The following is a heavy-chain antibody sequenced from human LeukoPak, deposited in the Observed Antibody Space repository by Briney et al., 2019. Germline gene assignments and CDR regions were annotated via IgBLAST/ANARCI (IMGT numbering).Heavy chain of an antibody. CDR3: ARVLGYYDSSGYYPDGGFDP. Sequence: PSETLSLTCTVSGGSISSYYWSWIRQPPGKGLEWIGYIYYSGSTNYNPSLKSRVTISVDTSKNQFSLKLSSVTAADTAVYYCARVLGYYDSSGYYPDGGFDPWGQGTLVTVSS. V-gene: IGHV4-59*08. CDR1: GGSISSYY. D-gene: IGHD3-22*01. CDR2: IYYSGST. J-gene: IGHJ5*02.